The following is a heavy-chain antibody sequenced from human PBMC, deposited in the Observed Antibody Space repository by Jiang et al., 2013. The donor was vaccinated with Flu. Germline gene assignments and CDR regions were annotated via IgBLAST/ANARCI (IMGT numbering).Heavy chain of an antibody. CDR1: GFTFSSYA. V-gene: IGHV3-23*01. CDR2: ISGSGGST. CDR3: AKSRSSTSCYLS. Sequence: ASGFTFSSYAMSWVRQAPGKGLEWVSAISGSGGSTYYADSVKGRFTISRDNSKNTLYLQMNSLRAEDTAVYYCAKSRSSTSCYLSWGQGTLVTVSS. J-gene: IGHJ4*02. D-gene: IGHD2-2*01.